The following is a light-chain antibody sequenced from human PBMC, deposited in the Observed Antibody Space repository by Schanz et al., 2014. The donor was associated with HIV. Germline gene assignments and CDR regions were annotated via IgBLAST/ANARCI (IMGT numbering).Light chain of an antibody. CDR2: ATS. CDR3: QHYGDSRGT. J-gene: IGKJ4*01. Sequence: ETVLTQSPGSLSLSPGERSTLSCRTSQSVGGSQLVWYQHKRGQAPRLLIYATSFRATGIPDRFSGSGSGTDFTLTISRLEPEDFAVYYCQHYGDSRGTFGGGTKVDFK. V-gene: IGKV3-20*01. CDR1: QSVGGSQ.